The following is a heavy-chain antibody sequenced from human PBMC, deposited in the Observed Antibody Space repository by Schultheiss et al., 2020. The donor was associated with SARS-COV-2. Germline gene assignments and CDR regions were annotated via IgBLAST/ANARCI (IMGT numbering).Heavy chain of an antibody. Sequence: GGSLRLSCVVSEFTFNNYGMHWVRQAPGKGLEWVAVTWFDGSNEYYADSVKGRFTISRDNSKNTLYLQINSLRAEDTAVYYCARDLKAVAVFGFDYWGQGTLVTVSS. CDR1: EFTFNNYG. V-gene: IGHV3-33*08. D-gene: IGHD6-19*01. CDR3: ARDLKAVAVFGFDY. J-gene: IGHJ4*02. CDR2: TWFDGSNE.